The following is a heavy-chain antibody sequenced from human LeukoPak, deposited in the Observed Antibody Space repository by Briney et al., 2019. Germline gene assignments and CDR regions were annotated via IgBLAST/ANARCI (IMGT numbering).Heavy chain of an antibody. CDR1: GYTFTSYD. D-gene: IGHD5-18*01. CDR3: ARLQGYSYGFGFDY. CDR2: MNPNSGNT. V-gene: IGHV1-8*01. Sequence: ASVKVSCKASGYTFTSYDINWVRQATGQGLEWMGWMNPNSGNTGYAQKFQGRVTMTRNTSISTAYMELSSLRSEDTAVYYCARLQGYSYGFGFDYWGQGTLVTVSS. J-gene: IGHJ4*02.